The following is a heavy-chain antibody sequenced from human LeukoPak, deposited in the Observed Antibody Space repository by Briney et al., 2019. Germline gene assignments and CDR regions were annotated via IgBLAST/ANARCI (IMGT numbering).Heavy chain of an antibody. J-gene: IGHJ6*03. D-gene: IGHD6-13*01. V-gene: IGHV1-69*05. Sequence: GSSVKVSCKASGGTFSSYAISWGRQAPGQGLEWMGGIIPIFGTANYAQKFQGRVTITTDESTSTAYMELSSLRSEDTAVYYCARTPYSSSTVWYYMDVWGKGTTVTVSS. CDR1: GGTFSSYA. CDR3: ARTPYSSSTVWYYMDV. CDR2: IIPIFGTA.